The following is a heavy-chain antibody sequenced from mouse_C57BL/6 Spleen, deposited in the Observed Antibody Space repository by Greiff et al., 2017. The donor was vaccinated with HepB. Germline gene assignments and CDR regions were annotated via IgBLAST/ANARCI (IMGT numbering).Heavy chain of an antibody. CDR2: IDPEDGET. J-gene: IGHJ2*01. V-gene: IGHV14-2*01. CDR1: GFNIKDYY. D-gene: IGHD1-1*01. CDR3: ARSHGSSFLYYFDY. Sequence: VQLQQSGAELVKPGASVKLSCTASGFNIKDYYMHWVKQRTEQGLEWIGRIDPEDGETKYAPKFRGKATITADTSSNTAYLQLSSLTSEDTAVYYCARSHGSSFLYYFDYWGQGTTLTVSS.